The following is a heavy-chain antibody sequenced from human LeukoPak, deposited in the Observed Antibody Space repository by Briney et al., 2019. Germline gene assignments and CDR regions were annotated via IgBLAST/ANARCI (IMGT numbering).Heavy chain of an antibody. CDR1: GYTFTSFD. CDR2: MNPNSGNT. J-gene: IGHJ3*02. D-gene: IGHD2-8*01. CDR3: ARTKADHDAFDI. V-gene: IGHV1-8*01. Sequence: ASVKVSCKASGYTFTSFDIHWVRQATGQGLEWMGWMNPNSGNTGYAQKFQGRVTMTRNTSISTAYMELTSLRSEDTSVYYCARTKADHDAFDIWGQGTMVTVSS.